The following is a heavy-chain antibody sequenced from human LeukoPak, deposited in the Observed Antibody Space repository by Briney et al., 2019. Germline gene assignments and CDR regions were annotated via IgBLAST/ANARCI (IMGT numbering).Heavy chain of an antibody. CDR3: ASRYYYDSSGYYWDDAFDI. J-gene: IGHJ3*02. D-gene: IGHD3-22*01. CDR1: GYSFTNFW. Sequence: GESLKISCKGSGYSFTNFWIGWVRQMPGKGLEWMGIIYPGDSDTRYSPSFQGQVTISADKSISTAYLQWSSLKASDTAMYYCASRYYYDSSGYYWDDAFDIWGQGTMVTVSS. V-gene: IGHV5-51*01. CDR2: IYPGDSDT.